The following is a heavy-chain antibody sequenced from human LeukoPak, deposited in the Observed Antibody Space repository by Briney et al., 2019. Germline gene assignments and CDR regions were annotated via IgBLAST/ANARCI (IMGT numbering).Heavy chain of an antibody. V-gene: IGHV3-30*04. Sequence: PGGSLRLSCAASGFTFINYAMHWVRQAPGKGLEWVALISYDGNDKYYADSVKGRFTISRDNSNNTLYFQMNSLRAEDTAIYYCARDRGRYRTSWSFDYWGQGTLVTVSS. CDR2: ISYDGNDK. CDR1: GFTFINYA. D-gene: IGHD6-13*01. CDR3: ARDRGRYRTSWSFDY. J-gene: IGHJ4*02.